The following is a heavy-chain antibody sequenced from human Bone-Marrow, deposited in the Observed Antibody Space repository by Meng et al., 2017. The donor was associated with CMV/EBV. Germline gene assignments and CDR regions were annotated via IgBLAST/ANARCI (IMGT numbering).Heavy chain of an antibody. J-gene: IGHJ5*02. V-gene: IGHV4-39*07. CDR3: ARDKLGAARDQYNWFDP. CDR2: IYYSGST. D-gene: IGHD6-6*01. CDR1: GGSISSSSYY. Sequence: SETLSLTCTVSGGSISSSSYYWGWIRQPPGKGLEWIGSIYYSGSTYYNPSLKSRVTISVDTSKNQFSLKLSSVTAADTAVYYCARDKLGAARDQYNWFDPWGQGTLVTVSS.